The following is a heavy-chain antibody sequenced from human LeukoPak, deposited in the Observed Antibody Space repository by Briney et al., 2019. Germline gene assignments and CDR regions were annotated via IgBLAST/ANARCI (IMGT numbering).Heavy chain of an antibody. V-gene: IGHV3-7*01. D-gene: IGHD2-2*01. J-gene: IGHJ4*02. CDR3: GRWGIEAAIDY. CDR1: GLTFSPYW. CDR2: VNPDGSET. Sequence: GGSLRLSCATSGLTFSPYWMNWVRQAPGKGLEWVANVNPDGSETYYLDSVKGRFTISRDNVKNSLYLLMNSLRAEDTAVYYCGRWGIEAAIDYWGQGTLVTVSS.